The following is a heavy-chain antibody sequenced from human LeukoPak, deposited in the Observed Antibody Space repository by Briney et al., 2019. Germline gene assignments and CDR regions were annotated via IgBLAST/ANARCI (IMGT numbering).Heavy chain of an antibody. J-gene: IGHJ6*02. V-gene: IGHV1-69*04. D-gene: IGHD5-12*01. Sequence: SVKVSSRASGGTFSSYAISWVRQAPGQGLEWMGRIIPIFGIANYAQKFQGRVTITADKSTSTAYMELSSLRSEDTAVYYCAKRGYSGYDDYYYGMDVWGQGTTVTVSS. CDR1: GGTFSSYA. CDR2: IIPIFGIA. CDR3: AKRGYSGYDDYYYGMDV.